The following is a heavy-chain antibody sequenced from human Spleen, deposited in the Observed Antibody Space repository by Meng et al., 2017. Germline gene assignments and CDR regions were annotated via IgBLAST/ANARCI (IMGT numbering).Heavy chain of an antibody. CDR2: INPSGGST. V-gene: IGHV1-46*01. Sequence: ASVKVSCKASGYTFTSYYMHWMRQAPGHGLEWMGIINPSGGSTSYAQKFQGRVTMTRDTSTSTVYMELSSLRSEDTAVYYCARVYRSGYYSDAFDIWGQGTMVTVSS. CDR3: ARVYRSGYYSDAFDI. CDR1: GYTFTSYY. J-gene: IGHJ3*02. D-gene: IGHD3-22*01.